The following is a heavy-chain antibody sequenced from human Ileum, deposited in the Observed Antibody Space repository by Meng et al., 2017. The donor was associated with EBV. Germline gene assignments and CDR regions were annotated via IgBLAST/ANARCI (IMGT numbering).Heavy chain of an antibody. CDR3: ARDPTGGEDHQRV. CDR1: CGSISSSNC. CDR2: IYHSGIT. D-gene: IGHD1-14*01. J-gene: IGHJ4*02. V-gene: IGHV4-4*02. Sequence: VDLHKRGPGSVNPSGTLALHCAVSCGSISSSNCWSCVRQPPGKGLEWIGKIYHSGITIYNPSLKSRVTMSVDTSKNQFSLKLNSMTAADTAVYYCARDPTGGEDHQRVWGQGTLVTVSS.